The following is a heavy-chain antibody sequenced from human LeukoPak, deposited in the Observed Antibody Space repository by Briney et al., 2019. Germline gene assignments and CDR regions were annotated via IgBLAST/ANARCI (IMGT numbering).Heavy chain of an antibody. CDR3: ARASDNWNDEGYFDY. CDR1: GFTFSSYW. Sequence: PGGSLRLSCAASGFTFSSYWMHWVRQAPGKGLVWVSRIKSDGSSTSYADPVKGRFTTSRDNAKNSLYLQMNSLRAEDTAVYYCARASDNWNDEGYFDYWGQGTLVTVSS. V-gene: IGHV3-74*01. J-gene: IGHJ4*02. CDR2: IKSDGSST. D-gene: IGHD1-1*01.